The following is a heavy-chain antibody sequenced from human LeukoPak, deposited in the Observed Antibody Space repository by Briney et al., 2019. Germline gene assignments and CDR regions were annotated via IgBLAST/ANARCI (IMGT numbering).Heavy chain of an antibody. V-gene: IGHV4-59*08. Sequence: SGTLSLTCTVSGDSISSFQWSWLRQPPGKGLEWIGYIYRSGGTNYNPSLKSRVTISADTSKNQFSLTLTSVTAADTAIYYCARHHPGGYADTGYYYYFDYWGQGTLVTVSS. J-gene: IGHJ4*02. CDR2: IYRSGGT. CDR3: ARHHPGGYADTGYYYYFDY. D-gene: IGHD3-22*01. CDR1: GDSISSFQ.